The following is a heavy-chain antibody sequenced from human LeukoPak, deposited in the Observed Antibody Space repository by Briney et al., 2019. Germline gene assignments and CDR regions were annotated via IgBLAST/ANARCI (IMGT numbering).Heavy chain of an antibody. CDR1: GFTFSTYA. Sequence: GGSLRLSCAASGFTFSTYAIHWVRQAPGKGLEWVAVIWFDGSEQYYADSVKGRFIIPRDNSKSTSNLQLNSLRAEDTAVYYCAREGDSRWGELSPWGQGTLVTVSS. D-gene: IGHD3-16*02. CDR3: AREGDSRWGELSP. CDR2: IWFDGSEQ. J-gene: IGHJ1*01. V-gene: IGHV3-33*01.